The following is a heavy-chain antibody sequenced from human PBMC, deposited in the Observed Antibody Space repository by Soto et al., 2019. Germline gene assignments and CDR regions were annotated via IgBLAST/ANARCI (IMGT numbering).Heavy chain of an antibody. D-gene: IGHD1-26*01. V-gene: IGHV1-18*04. CDR1: GYTFNGYG. J-gene: IGHJ5*02. CDR3: ARDRPVGTGGIVDYKWFDP. CDR2: TSASNGNT. Sequence: ASVKVSCKASGYTFNGYGITWVRQAPGQGLEWMGWTSASNGNTNYAQKFQGRVTMTTDTSTSTAYMELRSLRSDDTAVYYCARDRPVGTGGIVDYKWFDPWGQGTLVTVSS.